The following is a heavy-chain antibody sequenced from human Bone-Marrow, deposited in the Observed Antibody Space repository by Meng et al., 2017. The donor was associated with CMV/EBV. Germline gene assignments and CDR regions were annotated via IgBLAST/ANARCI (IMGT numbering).Heavy chain of an antibody. CDR1: GYTFTAHF. J-gene: IGHJ4*02. CDR2: IHPQRGYT. D-gene: IGHD4-11*01. CDR3: VRDNYWGPDY. Sequence: ASVKVSCKASGYTFTAHFFHWVLQAPGQGLEWMGWIHPQRGYTNYAQQFQGRLTLTSDTSINTRYMELTTLTSDDTAVYYCVRDNYWGPDYWGQGTLVTVSS. V-gene: IGHV1-2*02.